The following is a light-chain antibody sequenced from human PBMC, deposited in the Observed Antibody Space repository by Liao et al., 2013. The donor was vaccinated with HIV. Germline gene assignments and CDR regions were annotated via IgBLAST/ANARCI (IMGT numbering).Light chain of an antibody. Sequence: SYELTQPSSLSVAPGKTARITCGGNNIGTKSVHWYQQKPGQAPVLVIYYGSDRPSGIPERFSGSNSGNTATLTISRVEAEDEADYYCQVWDSSSDHWMFGGGTKLTVL. V-gene: IGLV3-21*04. CDR2: YGS. CDR3: QVWDSSSDHWM. CDR1: NIGTKS. J-gene: IGLJ3*02.